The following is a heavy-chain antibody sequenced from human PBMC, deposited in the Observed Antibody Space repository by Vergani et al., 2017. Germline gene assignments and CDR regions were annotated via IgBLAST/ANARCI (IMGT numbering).Heavy chain of an antibody. CDR3: AKNPGISTTRHYYAMDV. CDR1: GFKFSDHY. D-gene: IGHD1-1*01. CDR2: ISPGASTV. J-gene: IGHJ6*04. V-gene: IGHV3-11*04. Sequence: LEESGGGSVKPGGSLRLSCAASGFKFSDHYMSWIRQAPGKGLEWVSHISPGASTVSYTDSVTGRFTVSRNNDNNSLTLDMTTRSVENTTVYYCAKNPGISTTRHYYAMDVGGKGTTVTVSS.